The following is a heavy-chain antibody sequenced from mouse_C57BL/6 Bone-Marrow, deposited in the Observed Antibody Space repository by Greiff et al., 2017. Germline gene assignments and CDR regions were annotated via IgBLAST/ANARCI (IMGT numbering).Heavy chain of an antibody. CDR3: ARWGYGSSSYYFDY. V-gene: IGHV1-81*01. D-gene: IGHD1-1*01. Sequence: QVQLKESGAELARPGASVKLSCKASGYTFTSYGISWVKQRTGQGLEWIGEIYPRSGNTYYNEKFKGKATLTADKSSSTAYMELRSLTSEDSAVYFCARWGYGSSSYYFDYWGQGTTLTVSS. J-gene: IGHJ2*01. CDR2: IYPRSGNT. CDR1: GYTFTSYG.